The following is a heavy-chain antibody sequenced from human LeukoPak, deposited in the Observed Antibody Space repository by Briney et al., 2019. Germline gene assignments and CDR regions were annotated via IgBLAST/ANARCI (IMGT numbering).Heavy chain of an antibody. CDR1: GGSISSSSYY. J-gene: IGHJ3*02. Sequence: SETPSLTCTVSGGSISSSSYYWGWIRQPPGKGLEWIGSIYYSGSTYYNPSLKSRVTISVDTSKNQFSLKLSSVTAADTAVYYCARLVVTGSGRRGAFDIWGQGTMVTVSS. CDR2: IYYSGST. CDR3: ARLVVTGSGRRGAFDI. V-gene: IGHV4-39*01. D-gene: IGHD3-10*01.